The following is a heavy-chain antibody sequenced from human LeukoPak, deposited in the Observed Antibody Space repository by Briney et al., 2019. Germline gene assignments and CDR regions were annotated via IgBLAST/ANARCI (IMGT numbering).Heavy chain of an antibody. J-gene: IGHJ6*02. CDR1: GGSLSDYY. CDR3: ARGRKFWGYYYGMDV. D-gene: IGHD3-16*01. V-gene: IGHV4-34*01. CDR2: IIHSGST. Sequence: SETLSLTCGVYGGSLSDYYWTWIRQPPGKGLEWIGEIIHSGSTNYNPSLTSRVSISIDTSKNQFSLQLNSVTPEDTAVYYCARGRKFWGYYYGMDVWGQGTTVTVSS.